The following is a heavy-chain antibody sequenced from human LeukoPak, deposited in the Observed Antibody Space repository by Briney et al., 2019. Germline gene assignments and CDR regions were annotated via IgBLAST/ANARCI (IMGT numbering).Heavy chain of an antibody. Sequence: TGGSLRLSCAASGFTLSSYAMSWVRQAPGKGLEWVSAISGSGGSTYYADSVKGRFTISRDNSKNTLYLQMNSLRAEDTAVYYCAKYSSGWYADFDYWGQGTLVTVSS. CDR2: ISGSGGST. CDR1: GFTLSSYA. CDR3: AKYSSGWYADFDY. J-gene: IGHJ4*02. D-gene: IGHD6-19*01. V-gene: IGHV3-23*01.